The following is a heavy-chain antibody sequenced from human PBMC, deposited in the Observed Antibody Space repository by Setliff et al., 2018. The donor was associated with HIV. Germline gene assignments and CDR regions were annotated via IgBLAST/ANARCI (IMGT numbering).Heavy chain of an antibody. D-gene: IGHD6-13*01. CDR2: IDPNGGNT. CDR3: AREAYSSSSVEI. V-gene: IGHV1-46*01. CDR1: GYTFTSYY. Sequence: ASVKVSCKASGYTFTSYYVHWVRQAPGHGLEWMEIIDPNGGNTNFAQKSQGRVTMTRDTSTSTVYMELSSLTTDDTAVYYCAREAYSSSSVEIWGQGTLVTVSA. J-gene: IGHJ4*02.